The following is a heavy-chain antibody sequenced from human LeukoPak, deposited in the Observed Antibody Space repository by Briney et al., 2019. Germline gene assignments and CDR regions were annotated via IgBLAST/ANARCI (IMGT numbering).Heavy chain of an antibody. D-gene: IGHD3-22*01. CDR2: IYPGDSDT. CDR3: ASRDSSGYYYFDY. CDR1: GYSFTSYW. J-gene: IGHJ4*02. Sequence: GESLKISCKGSGYSFTSYWIGWVRQMPGKGLEWMGIIYPGDSDTRYSPSFQGQVTISADKSISTAYLQWSGLKASDTAMYYCASRDSSGYYYFDYWGQGTLVTVSS. V-gene: IGHV5-51*01.